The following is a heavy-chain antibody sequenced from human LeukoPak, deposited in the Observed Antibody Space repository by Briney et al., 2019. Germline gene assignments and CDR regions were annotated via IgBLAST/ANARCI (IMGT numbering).Heavy chain of an antibody. D-gene: IGHD2-2*01. CDR3: ARDYCTSTTCPNWFDP. CDR1: GGSISSSYW. V-gene: IGHV4-4*02. Sequence: PSETLSLTCAVSGGSISSSYWWSWIRQPPGKGLEWIGEIYHSGSTNYNLSLKSRVTISVDKSKIQFSLKLNSVTAADTAVYYCARDYCTSTTCPNWFDPWGQGTLVTVSS. CDR2: IYHSGST. J-gene: IGHJ5*02.